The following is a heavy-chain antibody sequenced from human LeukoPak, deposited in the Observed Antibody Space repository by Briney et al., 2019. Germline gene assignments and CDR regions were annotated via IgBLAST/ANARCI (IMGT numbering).Heavy chain of an antibody. J-gene: IGHJ4*02. V-gene: IGHV1-69*13. CDR1: GGTFSSYA. CDR2: IIPIFGTA. D-gene: IGHD5-18*01. Sequence: GASVKVSCKASGGTFSSYAISWVRQAPGQGLEWMGGIIPIFGTANYAQKFQGRVTITADESTSTAYMELSSLRSEDTAVYYCARQAPLAYNFGYIKGFDFWGQGTLVTVSS. CDR3: ARQAPLAYNFGYIKGFDF.